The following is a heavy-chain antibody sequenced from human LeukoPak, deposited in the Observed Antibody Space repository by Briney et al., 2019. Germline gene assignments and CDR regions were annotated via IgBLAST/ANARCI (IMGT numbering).Heavy chain of an antibody. CDR1: GFTFSSYG. J-gene: IGHJ6*02. D-gene: IGHD2-2*01. CDR3: AKVDCSSTSCYYYYYGMDV. Sequence: GGSLRLSCAASGFTFSSYGMHWVRQSPGKGLEWVAVISYDGSNKYYADSVKGRFTISRDNSKNTLYLQMHSLRAEDTAVYYCAKVDCSSTSCYYYYYGMDVWGQGTTVTVSS. V-gene: IGHV3-30*18. CDR2: ISYDGSNK.